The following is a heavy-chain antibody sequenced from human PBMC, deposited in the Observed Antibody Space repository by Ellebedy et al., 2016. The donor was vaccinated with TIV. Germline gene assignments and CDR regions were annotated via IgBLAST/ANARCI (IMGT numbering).Heavy chain of an antibody. Sequence: AASVKVSCKASGYTFTSYFMHWARQAPGQGLEWMGIINPSVGSTTYAQKLQGRVTMTRDTSTSTVYMELSSLRSEDTAVYYCAGARSSGWLHTPDYWGQGTLVTVSS. J-gene: IGHJ4*02. CDR2: INPSVGST. D-gene: IGHD6-19*01. CDR3: AGARSSGWLHTPDY. CDR1: GYTFTSYF. V-gene: IGHV1-46*04.